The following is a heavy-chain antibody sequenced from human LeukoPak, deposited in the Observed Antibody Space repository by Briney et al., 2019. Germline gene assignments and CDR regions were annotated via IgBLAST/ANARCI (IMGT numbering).Heavy chain of an antibody. Sequence: GGSLRLSCAASGFTFSGYWMAWVRQAPGKELEWVANIKDDGSRKYYVDSVKGRFTISRDNAENSLYLQMNTLRVEDTAVYYCARGSRPVYDFWAGWTVDYWGQGTLLTVSS. CDR2: IKDDGSRK. CDR3: ARGSRPVYDFWAGWTVDY. V-gene: IGHV3-7*04. J-gene: IGHJ4*02. CDR1: GFTFSGYW. D-gene: IGHD3-3*01.